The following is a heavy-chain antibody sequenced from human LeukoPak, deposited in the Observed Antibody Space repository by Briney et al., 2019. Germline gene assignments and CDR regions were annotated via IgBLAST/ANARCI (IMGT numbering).Heavy chain of an antibody. CDR2: IYYSGST. J-gene: IGHJ5*02. V-gene: IGHV4-31*03. Sequence: SQTLSLTCTVSGGSISSDGYYWSWIRQHPGKGLEWIGYIYYSGSTYYNPSLKSRVTISVDTSKNQFSLKLSSVTAADTAVYYCAREGKDYDILTGYRNWFDPWGQGTLVTVSS. D-gene: IGHD3-9*01. CDR3: AREGKDYDILTGYRNWFDP. CDR1: GGSISSDGYY.